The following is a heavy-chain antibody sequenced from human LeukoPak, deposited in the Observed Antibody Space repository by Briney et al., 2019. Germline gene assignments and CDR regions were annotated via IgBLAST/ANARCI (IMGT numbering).Heavy chain of an antibody. D-gene: IGHD1-14*01. V-gene: IGHV1-69*13. J-gene: IGHJ3*02. CDR2: IIPIFGTA. CDR3: ATHAPDPPDAFDI. CDR1: GGTFSSYA. Sequence: ASVTVSCKASGGTFSSYAISWVRQAPGQGLEWMGGIIPIFGTANYAQKFQGRVTITADESTSTAYMELSSLRSEDTAVYYCATHAPDPPDAFDIWGQGTMVTVSS.